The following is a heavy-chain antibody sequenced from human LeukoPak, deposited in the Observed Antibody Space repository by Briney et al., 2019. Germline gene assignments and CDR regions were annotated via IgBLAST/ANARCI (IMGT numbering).Heavy chain of an antibody. Sequence: TGGSLRLSCAASGFTFSSYAMHWVRQAPGKGLEWVAVISYDGSNKYYADSVKGRFTISRDNSKNTLYLQMNSLRAEDTAVYYCARDHNYYDILTGYYAYYYYYMDVWGKGTTVTVSS. CDR1: GFTFSSYA. CDR3: ARDHNYYDILTGYYAYYYYYMDV. D-gene: IGHD3-9*01. V-gene: IGHV3-30*04. CDR2: ISYDGSNK. J-gene: IGHJ6*03.